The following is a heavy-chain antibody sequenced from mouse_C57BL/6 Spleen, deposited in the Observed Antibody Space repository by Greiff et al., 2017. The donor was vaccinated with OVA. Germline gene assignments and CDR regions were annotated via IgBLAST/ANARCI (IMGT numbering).Heavy chain of an antibody. J-gene: IGHJ2*01. Sequence: QVQLQQSGAELVRPGTSVKMSCKASGYTFTNYWIGWAKQRPGHGLEWIGDIYPGGGYTNYNEKFKGKATLTADKSSSTAYMQFSSLTSEDSAIYYCARSPNYGSSPYYFDYWGQGTTRTVSA. CDR1: GYTFTNYW. CDR3: ARSPNYGSSPYYFDY. CDR2: IYPGGGYT. D-gene: IGHD1-1*01. V-gene: IGHV1-63*01.